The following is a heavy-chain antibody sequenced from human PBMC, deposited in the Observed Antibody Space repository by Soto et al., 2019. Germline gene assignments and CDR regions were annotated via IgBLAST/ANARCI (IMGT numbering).Heavy chain of an antibody. CDR3: ARDRIAAVKGYYYYYYGMDV. CDR2: INAGNGKT. CDR1: GYTFTSYA. V-gene: IGHV1-3*01. Sequence: QVQLVQSGAEVKKPGASVKVSCKASGYTFTSYAMHWVRQAPGQRLEWMGWINAGNGKTKYSQKFQGRVTITRDTSASTAYMELSSLRSEDTAVYYCARDRIAAVKGYYYYYYGMDVWGQGTTVTVSS. D-gene: IGHD6-6*01. J-gene: IGHJ6*02.